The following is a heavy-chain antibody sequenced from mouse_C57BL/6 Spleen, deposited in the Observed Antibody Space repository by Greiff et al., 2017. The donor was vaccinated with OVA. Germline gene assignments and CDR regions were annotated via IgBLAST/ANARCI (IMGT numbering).Heavy chain of an antibody. D-gene: IGHD1-1*01. Sequence: EVQLVESGGGLVKPGGSLKLSCAASGFTFSSYAMSWVRQTPEKRLEWVATISDGGSYTYYPDNVKGRFTISRDNAKNNLYLQMSHLKSEDTAMYCCARKGTTVQFAYWGQGTLVTVSA. CDR1: GFTFSSYA. CDR3: ARKGTTVQFAY. V-gene: IGHV5-4*01. CDR2: ISDGGSYT. J-gene: IGHJ3*01.